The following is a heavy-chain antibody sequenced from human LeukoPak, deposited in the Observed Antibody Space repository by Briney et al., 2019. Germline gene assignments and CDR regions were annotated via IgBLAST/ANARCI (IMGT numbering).Heavy chain of an antibody. D-gene: IGHD6-13*01. CDR3: ARGTGLAAAAEIDY. J-gene: IGHJ4*02. V-gene: IGHV1-18*01. CDR2: ISAYNNNT. CDR1: GYTFTSYG. Sequence: GASVKVSCKASGYTFTSYGINWVRQAPGQGLEWMGWISAYNNNTNYAQKLQGRVTMTTDTSTSTAYMELRSLRSDDTAVYYCARGTGLAAAAEIDYWGQGTLVTVSS.